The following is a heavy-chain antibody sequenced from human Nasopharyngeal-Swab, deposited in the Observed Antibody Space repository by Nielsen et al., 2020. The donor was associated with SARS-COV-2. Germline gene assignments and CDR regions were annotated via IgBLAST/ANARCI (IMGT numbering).Heavy chain of an antibody. Sequence: RQAPGKGLEWIGEINHSGSTNYNPSPKSRVTISVDTSKNQFSLKLTSVTAADTAVYYCARCFCPWKAAARWYYMDVWGKGTTVTVSS. V-gene: IGHV4-34*01. CDR2: INHSGST. CDR3: ARCFCPWKAAARWYYMDV. J-gene: IGHJ6*03. D-gene: IGHD6-13*01.